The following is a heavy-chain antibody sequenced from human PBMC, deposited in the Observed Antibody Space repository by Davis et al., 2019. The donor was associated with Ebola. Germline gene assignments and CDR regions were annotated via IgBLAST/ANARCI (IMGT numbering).Heavy chain of an antibody. CDR2: IYDGGST. J-gene: IGHJ4*02. CDR3: ARGADSSGYLNDL. D-gene: IGHD3-22*01. V-gene: IGHV3-53*01. CDR1: GFTFSTYS. Sequence: GESLKISCAASGFTFSTYSMSWVRQAPGKGLEWVAMIYDGGSTYYADSVKGRFSISRDNSKNTLYLQMNSLRPEDTAVYYCARGADSSGYLNDLWGQGTLVTVSS.